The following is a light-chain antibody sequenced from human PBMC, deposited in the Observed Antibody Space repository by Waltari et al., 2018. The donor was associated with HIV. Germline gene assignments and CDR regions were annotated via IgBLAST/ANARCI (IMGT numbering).Light chain of an antibody. CDR1: SGSIARRH. CDR3: QSCDSSSRV. CDR2: GNN. J-gene: IGLJ3*02. V-gene: IGLV6-57*03. Sequence: NFILTQPHSVSESPGKTVTISCTRSSGSIARRHVQWCQQRPCSVPSSVIYGNNQRPSGVPDRFSGSIHTSSISASLTIAGLKTEDEADYYCQSCDSSSRVFGGGTKLTVL.